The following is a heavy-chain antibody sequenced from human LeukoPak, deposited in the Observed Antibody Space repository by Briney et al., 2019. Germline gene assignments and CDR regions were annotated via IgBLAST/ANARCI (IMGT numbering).Heavy chain of an antibody. D-gene: IGHD3-10*01. CDR2: TYYRSKWYN. Sequence: SQTLSLTFAISGDSVSSNSAAWNWIRQSPSRGLEWLGRTYYRSKWYNDYAVSVKSRITINPDTSKNQFSLQLNSVTPEDTAVYYCARASEVRGVIPLYFDYWGQGTLVTVSS. V-gene: IGHV6-1*01. J-gene: IGHJ4*02. CDR1: GDSVSSNSAA. CDR3: ARASEVRGVIPLYFDY.